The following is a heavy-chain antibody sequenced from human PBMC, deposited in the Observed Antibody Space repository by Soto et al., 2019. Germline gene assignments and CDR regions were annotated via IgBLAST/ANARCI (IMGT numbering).Heavy chain of an antibody. CDR1: GFTFSSYA. D-gene: IGHD2-15*01. CDR2: ISGSGGST. V-gene: IGHV3-23*01. Sequence: EVQLLESGGGLVQPGGSLRLSCAASGFTFSSYAMSWVRQAPGKGLEWVSAISGSGGSTYYADSVKGRFTISRDNSKNPLYLQMNSLRAEDTAVYYCAKALGYCSGGSCYSFSSHYYGMDVWGQGTTVTVSS. J-gene: IGHJ6*02. CDR3: AKALGYCSGGSCYSFSSHYYGMDV.